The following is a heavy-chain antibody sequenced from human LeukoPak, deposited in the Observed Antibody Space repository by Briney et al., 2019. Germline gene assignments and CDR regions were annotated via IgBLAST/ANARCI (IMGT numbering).Heavy chain of an antibody. CDR2: FDPEDGET. D-gene: IGHD2-15*01. Sequence: GASVKVSCKASGYTFTGYYMHWVRQAPGQGLEWMGGFDPEDGETIYAQKFQGRVTMTEDTSTDTAYMELTSLRSEDTAVYYCATAIVVVVASTAAFDIWGQGTMVTVSS. CDR3: ATAIVVVVASTAAFDI. CDR1: GYTFTGYY. V-gene: IGHV1-24*01. J-gene: IGHJ3*02.